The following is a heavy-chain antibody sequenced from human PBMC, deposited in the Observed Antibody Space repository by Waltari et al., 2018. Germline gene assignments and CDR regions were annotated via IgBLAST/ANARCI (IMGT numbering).Heavy chain of an antibody. CDR1: GASITSSY. CDR3: VRQAGRSGWEAAAGLLG. D-gene: IGHD6-13*01. Sequence: QVQLQESGPGLLKPSETLSLICTVSGASITSSYWSWMRQPPGKGPEWIGYIYYSGDTNYNPSLKGRFTLSLDTSKNQVSLKLTSVTAVDTAVYYCVRQAGRSGWEAAAGLLGRGQGTLVTVSS. J-gene: IGHJ4*02. V-gene: IGHV4-59*01. CDR2: IYYSGDT.